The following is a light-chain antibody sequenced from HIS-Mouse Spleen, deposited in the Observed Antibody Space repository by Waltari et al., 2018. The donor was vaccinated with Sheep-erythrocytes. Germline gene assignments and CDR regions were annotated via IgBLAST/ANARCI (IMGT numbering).Light chain of an antibody. V-gene: IGKV1-39*01. CDR1: QSISSY. CDR2: AAS. J-gene: IGKJ1*01. Sequence: DIQMTQSPSSLSASVGARVTITCRASQSISSYLNWYQQKPGKARKLLIYAASSLQSGVPSRFSGSGSGTDFTLTISSLQPEDFATYYCQQSYSTPRTFGQGTKVEIK. CDR3: QQSYSTPRT.